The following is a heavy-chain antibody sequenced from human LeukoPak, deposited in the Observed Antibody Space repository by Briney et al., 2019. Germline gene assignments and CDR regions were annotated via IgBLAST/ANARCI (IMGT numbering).Heavy chain of an antibody. CDR2: ISGSGGST. J-gene: IGHJ4*02. V-gene: IGHV3-23*01. D-gene: IGHD5-24*01. Sequence: PGGSLRLSRAASGFTFSSYAMSWVRQAPGKGLEWVSAISGSGGSTYYADSVKGRFTISRDNSKNTLYLQMNSLRAEDTAVYYCAKGQRWLQLGYFDYWGQGTLVTVSS. CDR3: AKGQRWLQLGYFDY. CDR1: GFTFSSYA.